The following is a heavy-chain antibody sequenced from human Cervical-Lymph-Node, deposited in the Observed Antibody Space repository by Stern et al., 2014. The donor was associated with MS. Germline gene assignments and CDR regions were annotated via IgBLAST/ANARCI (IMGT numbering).Heavy chain of an antibody. CDR1: GYTFTGYY. CDR3: AREMASGYDLPDY. V-gene: IGHV1-2*02. Sequence: QLVESGAEVKKPGASVKVSCKASGYTFTGYYMHWVRQAPGQGLEWMGWINPHGGGTNYAQKFQGRVTMTRDTSISTAYMELNRLRSDDTAVYYCAREMASGYDLPDYWGQGTLVMVSS. J-gene: IGHJ4*02. CDR2: INPHGGGT. D-gene: IGHD5-12*01.